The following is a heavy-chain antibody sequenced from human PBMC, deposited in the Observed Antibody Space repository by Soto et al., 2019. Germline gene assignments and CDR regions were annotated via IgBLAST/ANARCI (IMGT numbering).Heavy chain of an antibody. Sequence: ESGGGVVQPGRSLRLSCAASGFTFSDYAMHWVRQAPGKGLEWVAVVSHDGRNTHYADSVKGRFTISRDSSKNTVSLEMTSLRAAATAVYYCAKGGRQWLVTSDFNYWGQGALVTVSS. CDR3: AKGGRQWLVTSDFNY. D-gene: IGHD6-19*01. V-gene: IGHV3-30*18. CDR1: GFTFSDYA. CDR2: VSHDGRNT. J-gene: IGHJ4*02.